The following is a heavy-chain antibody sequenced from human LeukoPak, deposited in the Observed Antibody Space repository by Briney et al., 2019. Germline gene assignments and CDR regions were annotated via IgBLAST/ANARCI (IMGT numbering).Heavy chain of an antibody. CDR1: GFTFSSYA. D-gene: IGHD3-10*01. CDR2: ISGSGGST. V-gene: IGHV3-23*01. Sequence: GGSLRLSCAASGFTFSSYAVSWVRQAPGKGLEWVSAISGSGGSTYYADSVRGRFTISRDNSKNTLYLQMNSLRAEDTAVYYCAKEALLWFGESPFDYWGQGTLVTVSS. CDR3: AKEALLWFGESPFDY. J-gene: IGHJ4*02.